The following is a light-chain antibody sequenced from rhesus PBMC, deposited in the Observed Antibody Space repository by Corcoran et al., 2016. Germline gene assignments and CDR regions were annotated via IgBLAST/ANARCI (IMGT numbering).Light chain of an antibody. Sequence: QTVVTQEPSLTVSPGGTVTLTCGSSTGAVTSDNFPHWFQQKPGQAPRGLIHNTNNIPSWTPARFSGSLVGGQPAVTLEGAQPEDEADYYGLVFYNGVYIVGTGTRLTVL. J-gene: IGLJ1*01. CDR2: NTN. CDR3: LVFYNGVYI. V-gene: IGLV7-76*01. CDR1: TGAVTSDNF.